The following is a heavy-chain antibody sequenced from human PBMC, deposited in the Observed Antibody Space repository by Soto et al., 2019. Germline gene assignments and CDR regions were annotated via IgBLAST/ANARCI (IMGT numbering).Heavy chain of an antibody. Sequence: GASVKVSCKASGYTFTSYDINWVRQAPGQGLEWTGWISAYNGNTNYAQKLQGRVTMTTDTSTSTAYMELRSLRSDDTAVYYCARDLSDIVVVPAAVNWFDPWGQGTLVTVSS. CDR3: ARDLSDIVVVPAAVNWFDP. J-gene: IGHJ5*02. V-gene: IGHV1-18*01. CDR2: ISAYNGNT. CDR1: GYTFTSYD. D-gene: IGHD2-2*01.